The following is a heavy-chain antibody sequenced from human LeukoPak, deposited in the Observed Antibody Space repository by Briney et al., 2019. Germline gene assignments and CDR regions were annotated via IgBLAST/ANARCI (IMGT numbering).Heavy chain of an antibody. CDR3: ASTGVTTEYYYYMDV. Sequence: KSSETPSLTCAVYGGSFSGYYWSWVRQPPGEGLEWIGEINHSGSTNYNPSLKSRGTISVDTSKNQFSLKLSSVTAADTAVYYCASTGVTTEYYYYMDVWGKGTTVTISS. V-gene: IGHV4-34*01. D-gene: IGHD4-17*01. CDR2: INHSGST. CDR1: GGSFSGYY. J-gene: IGHJ6*03.